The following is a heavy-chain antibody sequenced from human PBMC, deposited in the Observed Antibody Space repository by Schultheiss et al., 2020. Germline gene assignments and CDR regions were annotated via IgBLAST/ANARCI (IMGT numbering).Heavy chain of an antibody. D-gene: IGHD6-19*01. CDR3: ARVPGTWFRGWVAGWFDP. CDR1: GGSISSGGYY. J-gene: IGHJ5*02. V-gene: IGHV4-39*07. Sequence: SETLSLTCTVSGGSISSGGYYWGWIRQPPGKGLEWIGEIYHSGSTYYNPSLKSRVTISVDTSKNQFSLKLSSVTAADTAVYYCARVPGTWFRGWVAGWFDPWGQGTLVTVSS. CDR2: IYHSGST.